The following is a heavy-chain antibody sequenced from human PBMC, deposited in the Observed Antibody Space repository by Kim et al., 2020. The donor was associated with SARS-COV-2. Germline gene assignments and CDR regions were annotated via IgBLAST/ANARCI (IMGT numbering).Heavy chain of an antibody. CDR1: GFTVSSNY. CDR2: IYSGGST. J-gene: IGHJ2*01. Sequence: GGSLRLSCAASGFTVSSNYMSWVRQAPGKGLEWVSVIYSGGSTYYADSVKGRFTISRDNSKNTLYLQMNSLRAEDTAVYYCARPGMGSYGDYRNWYFDLWGRGTLVTVSS. CDR3: ARPGMGSYGDYRNWYFDL. D-gene: IGHD4-17*01. V-gene: IGHV3-53*01.